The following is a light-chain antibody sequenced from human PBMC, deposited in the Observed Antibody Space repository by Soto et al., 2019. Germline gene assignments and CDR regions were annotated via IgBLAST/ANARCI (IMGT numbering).Light chain of an antibody. J-gene: IGKJ1*01. CDR1: QSVSSNY. V-gene: IGKV3-20*01. CDR3: QQYGSTHRT. CDR2: GAS. Sequence: EIVLTQSPGTLSLSPGERATLSCRASQSVSSNYVAWYQQKPGQAPRLLVHGASTRVTGIPDRFTGSGSETDFTLTISRLEPEDFAVYFCQQYGSTHRTFGQGTKVEVK.